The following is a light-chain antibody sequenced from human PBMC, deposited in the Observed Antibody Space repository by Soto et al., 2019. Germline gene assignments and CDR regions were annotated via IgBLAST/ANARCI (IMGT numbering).Light chain of an antibody. CDR1: SSDVGGYNY. V-gene: IGLV2-11*01. J-gene: IGLJ1*01. Sequence: QSALTQPRSVSGSPGQSVTISCTGTSSDVGGYNYISWYQQHPGKAPTAMIYDVSRWPSGVPDRFSGSKSGNTASLTISGLQAEDEADYYCCSYASTYTYVFGTGTKLTVL. CDR3: CSYASTYTYV. CDR2: DVS.